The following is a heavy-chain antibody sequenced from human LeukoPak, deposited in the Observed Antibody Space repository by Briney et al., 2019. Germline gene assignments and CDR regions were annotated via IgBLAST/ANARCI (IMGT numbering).Heavy chain of an antibody. J-gene: IGHJ4*02. CDR3: ARVVGAYHYFDY. CDR1: GGSFSGYY. CDR2: INHSGST. V-gene: IGHV4-34*01. Sequence: SETLSLTCAVYGGSFSGYYWSWIRQPPGKGLEWIGEINHSGSTNYNPSLKSRVTISVDTSKNQFSLKLSSVTAADTAVHYCARVVGAYHYFDYWGQGTLVTVSS. D-gene: IGHD2-15*01.